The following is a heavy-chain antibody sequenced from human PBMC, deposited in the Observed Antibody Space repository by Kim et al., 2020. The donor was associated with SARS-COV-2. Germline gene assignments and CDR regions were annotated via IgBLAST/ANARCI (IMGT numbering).Heavy chain of an antibody. V-gene: IGHV3-48*02. J-gene: IGHJ4*02. CDR1: GFTFNKFS. CDR3: VRQFDY. CDR2: ITASSGTK. Sequence: GGSLRLSCAASGFTFNKFSMNWVRQVPGQGLEWVSYITASSGTKYYADSVKGRFTISRDNVKKSLYLQMNSLRDEDTAVYFCVRQFDYWGQGILVSVSS.